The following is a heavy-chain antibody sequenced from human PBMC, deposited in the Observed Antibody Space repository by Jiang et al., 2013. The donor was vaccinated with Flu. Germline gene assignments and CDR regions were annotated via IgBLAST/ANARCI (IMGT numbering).Heavy chain of an antibody. D-gene: IGHD3-10*01. J-gene: IGHJ4*02. CDR2: IDPSDSYT. Sequence: GAEVKKPGKSLRISCKGSGYSFTSYWISWVRQMPGKGLEWMGRIDPSDSYTNYSPSFQGHVTISADKSISTAYLQWSSLKASDTAMYYCARHPLPSDYGSGSYSDYWGQGTLVTVSS. CDR1: GYSFTSYW. CDR3: ARHPLPSDYGSGSYSDY. V-gene: IGHV5-10-1*01.